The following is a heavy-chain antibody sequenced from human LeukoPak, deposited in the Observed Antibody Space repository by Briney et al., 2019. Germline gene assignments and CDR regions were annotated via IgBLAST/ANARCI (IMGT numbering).Heavy chain of an antibody. D-gene: IGHD3-22*01. CDR2: ISRSSSYI. CDR1: GFSFTDYP. V-gene: IGHV3-21*01. Sequence: GGSLRLSCATSGFSFTDYPMNWVRQAPGKGLEWVSSISRSSSYIYYADSVKGRFTISRDNAKNSLYLQMNSPRAEDTAVYYCARDGDSSGYYYGAFDIWGQGTMVTVSS. CDR3: ARDGDSSGYYYGAFDI. J-gene: IGHJ3*02.